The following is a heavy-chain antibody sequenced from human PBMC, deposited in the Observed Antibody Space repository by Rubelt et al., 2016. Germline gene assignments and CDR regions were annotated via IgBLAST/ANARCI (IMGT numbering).Heavy chain of an antibody. CDR2: ITHSGST. J-gene: IGHJ4*02. CDR3: ARGKEGLGVTMMDY. Sequence: QVQLQQWGAGLLKPSETLSLTCAVYGGSFSGYYWSWIRQPPGKGLEWTGEITHSGSTNYNPSLKSRVTIQLSPSKNPFSLKLGSVTAADTAVYYCARGKEGLGVTMMDYWGQGTLVTVSS. V-gene: IGHV4-34*01. CDR1: GGSFSGYY. D-gene: IGHD3-22*01.